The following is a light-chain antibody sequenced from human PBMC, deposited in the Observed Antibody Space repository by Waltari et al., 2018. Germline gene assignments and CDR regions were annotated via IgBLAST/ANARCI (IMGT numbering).Light chain of an antibody. CDR1: QSVSTSF. J-gene: IGKJ1*01. CDR2: STS. V-gene: IGKV3-20*01. CDR3: QQYGNSPKT. Sequence: EIVLTQSPGTLSLLPGERATLSCRASQSVSTSFLAWYQQKPGQAPRLLIYSTSTRATDIPDRFSGSGSGTDFTLTINRLEPEDFAVYYCQQYGNSPKTFGQGTMVEIK.